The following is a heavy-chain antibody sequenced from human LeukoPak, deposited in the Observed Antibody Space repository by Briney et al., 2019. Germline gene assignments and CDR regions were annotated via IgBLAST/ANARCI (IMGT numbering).Heavy chain of an antibody. Sequence: PGGSLRLSCAASGFSFSDYYMSWVRQAPGKGLEWISYITTSSSTNYSDSLKGRFTISRDNAKNSVVLQMNSLRAEDTAVYYCTRERRGSYYAFESWGQGTLVSVSS. V-gene: IGHV3-11*05. CDR2: ITTSSST. J-gene: IGHJ4*01. CDR1: GFSFSDYY. D-gene: IGHD3-16*01. CDR3: TRERRGSYYAFES.